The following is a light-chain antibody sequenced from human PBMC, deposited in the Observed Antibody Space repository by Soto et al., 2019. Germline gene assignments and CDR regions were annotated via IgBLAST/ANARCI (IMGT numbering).Light chain of an antibody. V-gene: IGLV1-40*01. CDR2: ANS. CDR3: QSYDSSLSGVL. CDR1: SSNIGAGYD. J-gene: IGLJ2*01. Sequence: QAVVTQPPSVSGAPGQRVTISCTGSSSNIGAGYDVHWYQQLPGTAPKVLIYANSHRPSGVPDRFSGSQSGTSASLAITGLQAEDEADYYCQSYDSSLSGVLFGGGTKVTVL.